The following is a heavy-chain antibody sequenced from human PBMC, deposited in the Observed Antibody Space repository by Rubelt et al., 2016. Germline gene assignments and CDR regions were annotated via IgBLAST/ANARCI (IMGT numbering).Heavy chain of an antibody. J-gene: IGHJ4*02. Sequence: SFTSYWIGWVRQMPWKGLEWMGIIYPGDSDTRYSPSFQDQVTISADKSIRTAYLQWSSLTASDTAMYYCARRPWSYYDSSGSQTANFDYWGQGTLVTVSS. V-gene: IGHV5-51*01. CDR2: IYPGDSDT. CDR3: ARRPWSYYDSSGSQTANFDY. D-gene: IGHD3-22*01. CDR1: SFTSYW.